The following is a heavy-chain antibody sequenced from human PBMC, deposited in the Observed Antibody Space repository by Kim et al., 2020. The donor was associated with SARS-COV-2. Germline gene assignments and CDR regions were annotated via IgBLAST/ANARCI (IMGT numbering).Heavy chain of an antibody. V-gene: IGHV4-59*01. J-gene: IGHJ4*02. CDR3: ARMDTSLDY. D-gene: IGHD5-18*01. CDR1: GGSISSYY. CDR2: IYYSVST. Sequence: SETLSLTCTVSGGSISSYYWSWIRQPPGKGLEWIGYIYYSVSTTYNPSLKSRVAISLDTSKSQFSLKLTSVTAADTAVYYCARMDTSLDYWGQGTLVTVS.